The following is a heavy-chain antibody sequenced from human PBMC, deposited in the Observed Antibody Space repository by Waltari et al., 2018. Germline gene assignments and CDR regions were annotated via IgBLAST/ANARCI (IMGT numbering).Heavy chain of an antibody. CDR3: ATDGLSRSLSH. V-gene: IGHV4-4*07. CDR2: MYFTGIM. D-gene: IGHD6-19*01. Sequence: QVQLRESGPGLLKPSETPSLPCSVSGGSLSSYYWNWIRQPAGKGLEWIGRMYFTGIMDYNPSLQSRVTMSVDTSKNQFFLNLTSVTAADTAVYYCATDGLSRSLSHWGQGALVTVSS. J-gene: IGHJ4*02. CDR1: GGSLSSYY.